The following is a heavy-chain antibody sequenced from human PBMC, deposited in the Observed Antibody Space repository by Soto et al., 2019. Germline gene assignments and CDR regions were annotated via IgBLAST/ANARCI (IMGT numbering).Heavy chain of an antibody. CDR1: GFSLSTSGVG. J-gene: IGHJ4*02. CDR3: AHVYGGYDNVDY. V-gene: IGHV2-5*02. D-gene: IGHD5-12*01. CDR2: IYWDDDK. Sequence: QITLKESGPTLVKPTQTLTLTCTFSGFSLSTSGVGVGWTRQPPGKALEWLALIYWDDDKRYSPSLKSRLTIAKDTSKNQVVLTMTKMDPVDTATYYSAHVYGGYDNVDYWGQGTLVTVSS.